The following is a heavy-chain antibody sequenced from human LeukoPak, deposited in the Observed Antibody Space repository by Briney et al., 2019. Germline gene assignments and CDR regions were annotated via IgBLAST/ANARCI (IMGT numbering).Heavy chain of an antibody. CDR1: GFTFDDYA. Sequence: PGGSLRLSCADSGFTFDDYAMHWVRQAPGKGLEGVSGISGNSGSRAYADSVKGRFTISRDKAKKSLYLQMNSLRGEDKALYYCAKDKAWRSYSNWFDPWGQGTLVTVSS. V-gene: IGHV3-9*01. D-gene: IGHD3-16*01. CDR3: AKDKAWRSYSNWFDP. CDR2: ISGNSGSR. J-gene: IGHJ5*02.